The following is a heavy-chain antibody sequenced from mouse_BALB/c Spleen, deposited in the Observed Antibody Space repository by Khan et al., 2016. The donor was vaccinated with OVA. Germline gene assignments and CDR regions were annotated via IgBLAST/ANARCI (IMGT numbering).Heavy chain of an antibody. Sequence: EVKLEESGPGLVKPSQSLSLTCTVTGYSITSDYAWNWIRQFPGNKLEWMGYIKYSGSTSYNPSLKSRISITRNTSQNQFFLQLSSVTTEDTATYYWARSGTISTVVATDFDSWGQGTTLTVSS. J-gene: IGHJ2*01. CDR3: ARSGTISTVVATDFDS. D-gene: IGHD1-1*01. CDR1: GYSITSDYA. V-gene: IGHV3-2*02. CDR2: IKYSGST.